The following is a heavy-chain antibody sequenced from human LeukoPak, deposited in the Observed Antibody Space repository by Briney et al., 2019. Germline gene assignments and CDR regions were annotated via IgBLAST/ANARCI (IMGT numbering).Heavy chain of an antibody. D-gene: IGHD4-23*01. CDR2: INHSGST. V-gene: IGHV4-34*01. CDR3: ARGTTVVRGFDY. Sequence: SETLSLTCAVYGGSFSGYYWSWIRQPPGKGLEWIGEINHSGSTNYNPSLKSRVTISVDTPKNQFSLKLSSVTAADTAVYYCARGTTVVRGFDYWGQGTPVTVSS. J-gene: IGHJ4*02. CDR1: GGSFSGYY.